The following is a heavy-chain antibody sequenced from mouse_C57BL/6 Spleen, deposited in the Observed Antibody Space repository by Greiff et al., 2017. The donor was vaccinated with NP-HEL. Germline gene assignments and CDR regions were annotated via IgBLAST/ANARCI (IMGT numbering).Heavy chain of an antibody. CDR1: GFTFSDYG. CDR3: ARNPYGSSYWYFDV. V-gene: IGHV5-17*01. Sequence: EVQLVESGGGLVKPGGSLKLSCAASGFTFSDYGMHWVRQAPEKGLEWVAYISSGSSTIYYADTVKGRFTISRDNAKNTLFLQMTSLRSEDTAMYYCARNPYGSSYWYFDVWGTGTTVTVSS. CDR2: ISSGSSTI. J-gene: IGHJ1*03. D-gene: IGHD1-1*01.